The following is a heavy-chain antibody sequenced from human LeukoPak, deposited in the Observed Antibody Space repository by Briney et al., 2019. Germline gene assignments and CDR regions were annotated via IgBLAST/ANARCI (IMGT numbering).Heavy chain of an antibody. Sequence: GGSLRLSCAASGFTFSSYGMHWVRQAPGKGLEWVAVISYDGSNKYYADSVKGRFTISRNNSKNTLYLQMNSLRAEDTAVYYCAKARCSSTSCYRSSGPDYWGQGTLVTVSS. CDR3: AKARCSSTSCYRSSGPDY. V-gene: IGHV3-30*18. CDR2: ISYDGSNK. J-gene: IGHJ4*02. CDR1: GFTFSSYG. D-gene: IGHD2-2*01.